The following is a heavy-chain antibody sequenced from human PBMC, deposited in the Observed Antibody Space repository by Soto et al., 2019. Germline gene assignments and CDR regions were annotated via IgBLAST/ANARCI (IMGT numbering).Heavy chain of an antibody. D-gene: IGHD5-12*01. CDR1: GGTFSSYA. V-gene: IGHV1-69*01. CDR2: IIPILGTA. Sequence: QVQLVQSGAEVKKPGSSVKVSCKASGGTFSSYAISWVRQAPGQGLEWMGGIIPILGTANYAQKFQGRVTITADESTSTAYMELSSLRSEDTAVYYCAREVGDIVATGLFWFDPWGQGTLVTVSS. J-gene: IGHJ5*02. CDR3: AREVGDIVATGLFWFDP.